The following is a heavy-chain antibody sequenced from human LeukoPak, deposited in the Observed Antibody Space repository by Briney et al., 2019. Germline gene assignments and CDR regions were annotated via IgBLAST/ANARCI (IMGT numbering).Heavy chain of an antibody. CDR1: GFTFSSYE. Sequence: GGSLRLSCAASGFTFSSYEMSWVRQAPGKGLEWVSYISSSGSTIYYADSVKGRFTISRDDSKNTLYLQMNSLRDEDTARYYCAKIRAPAYDVWGQGTMVTVSS. D-gene: IGHD3-3*02. CDR3: AKIRAPAYDV. J-gene: IGHJ3*01. CDR2: ISSSGSTI. V-gene: IGHV3-48*03.